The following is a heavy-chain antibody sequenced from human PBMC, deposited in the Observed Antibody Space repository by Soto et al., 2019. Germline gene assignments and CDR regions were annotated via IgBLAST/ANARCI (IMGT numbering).Heavy chain of an antibody. CDR2: INPNSGGT. V-gene: IGHV1-2*02. Sequence: ASVKVSCKASGYTFTGYYMHWVRQAPGQGLEWMGWINPNSGGTNYAQKFQGRVTMTRDTSISTAYMEPSRLRSDDTAVYYCARVAVSGGGWFDPWGQGTLVTVSS. D-gene: IGHD6-19*01. CDR1: GYTFTGYY. CDR3: ARVAVSGGGWFDP. J-gene: IGHJ5*02.